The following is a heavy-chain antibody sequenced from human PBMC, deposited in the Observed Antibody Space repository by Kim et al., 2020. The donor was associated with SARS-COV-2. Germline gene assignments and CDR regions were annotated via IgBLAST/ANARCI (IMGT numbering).Heavy chain of an antibody. V-gene: IGHV6-1*01. J-gene: IGHJ6*02. CDR2: TYYRSKWYN. CDR1: GDSVSSNSAA. Sequence: SQTLSLTCAISGDSVSSNSAAWNWIRQSPSRGLEWLGRTYYRSKWYNDYAVSVKSRITINPDTSKNQFSLQLNSVTPEDTAVYYCARARTTQWLVYYYYYGMDVWGQGTTVTVSS. D-gene: IGHD6-19*01. CDR3: ARARTTQWLVYYYYYGMDV.